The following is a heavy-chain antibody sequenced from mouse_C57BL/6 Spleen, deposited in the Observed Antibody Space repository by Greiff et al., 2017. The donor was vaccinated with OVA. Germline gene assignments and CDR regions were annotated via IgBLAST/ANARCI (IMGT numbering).Heavy chain of an antibody. J-gene: IGHJ2*01. CDR3: ARAGAGTYFDY. D-gene: IGHD4-1*01. CDR2: IDPSDSET. CDR1: GYTFTSYW. V-gene: IGHV1-52*01. Sequence: VQLKQPGAELVRPGSSVKLSCKASGYTFTSYWMHWVKQRPIQGLEWIGNIDPSDSETHYNQKFKDKATLTVDKSSSTAYMQLSSLTSEDSAVYYCARAGAGTYFDYWGQGTTLTVSS.